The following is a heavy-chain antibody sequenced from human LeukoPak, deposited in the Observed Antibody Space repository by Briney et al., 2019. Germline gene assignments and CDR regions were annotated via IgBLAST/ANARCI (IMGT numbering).Heavy chain of an antibody. V-gene: IGHV5-51*03. CDR3: VREPYDSSTGYRGDFDP. Sequence: GEALKFSCTCSGYISPSYLSAGLRQTARKRVEWVGIIYTGYYDTKYRQSFQGQVTITTDRSISTAYLQLGSLRASDTAMYYCVREPYDSSTGYRGDFDPWGQGTLVTVSS. D-gene: IGHD3-22*01. CDR2: IYTGYYDT. J-gene: IGHJ5*02. CDR1: GYISPSYL.